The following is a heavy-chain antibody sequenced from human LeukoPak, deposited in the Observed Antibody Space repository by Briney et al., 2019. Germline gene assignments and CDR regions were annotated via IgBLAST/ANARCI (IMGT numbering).Heavy chain of an antibody. D-gene: IGHD3-3*01. CDR1: GGSFSGYY. J-gene: IGHJ4*02. V-gene: IGHV4-34*01. Sequence: SETLSLTCAVYGGSFSGYYWSWIHQPPGKGLEWIGEINHSGSTNYNPSLKSRVTISVDTSKNQFSLKLSSVTAADTAVYYCARFDNYDFWSGYWPRYFDYWGQGTLVTVSS. CDR3: ARFDNYDFWSGYWPRYFDY. CDR2: INHSGST.